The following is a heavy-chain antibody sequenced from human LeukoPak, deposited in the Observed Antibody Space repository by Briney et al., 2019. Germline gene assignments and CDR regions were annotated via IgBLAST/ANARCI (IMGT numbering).Heavy chain of an antibody. CDR1: GFTFNSYW. V-gene: IGHV3-7*01. CDR2: IQQDRSEK. D-gene: IGHD1-26*01. Sequence: GGSLRLSCAASGFTFNSYWMSWVRQAPGKGLERVANIQQDRSEKYYVDSVKGRFTISRDNAKNSLYLQMNSLRSEDTAVYYCARDLKWELLSDYFDYWGQGTLVTVSS. J-gene: IGHJ4*02. CDR3: ARDLKWELLSDYFDY.